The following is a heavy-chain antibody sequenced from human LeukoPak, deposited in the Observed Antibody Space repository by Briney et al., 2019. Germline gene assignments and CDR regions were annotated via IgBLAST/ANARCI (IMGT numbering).Heavy chain of an antibody. Sequence: GGSLRLSCAASGFTVSSNYMSWVRQAPGKGLEWVSVIYSGGSTYYADSVKGRFTISRDNSKNTLYLQMNSLRAEDTAVYYCARSPPYTVRGVPFDYWGQGTLVTVSS. CDR1: GFTVSSNY. CDR3: ARSPPYTVRGVPFDY. J-gene: IGHJ4*02. D-gene: IGHD3-10*01. V-gene: IGHV3-53*01. CDR2: IYSGGST.